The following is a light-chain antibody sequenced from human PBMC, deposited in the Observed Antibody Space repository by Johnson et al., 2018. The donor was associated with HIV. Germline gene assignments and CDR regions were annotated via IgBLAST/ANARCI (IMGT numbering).Light chain of an antibody. CDR2: DNN. Sequence: QSVLTQPPSVSAAPGQKVNISCSGSSSNIGNNYVSWYQQLPGTAPKLLIYDNNKRPSGIPDRFSGSKSGTSATLGITGLQTGDEADYYCGTWDSSLIAYGCGTGTKVTVL. CDR3: GTWDSSLIAYG. CDR1: SSNIGNNY. J-gene: IGLJ1*01. V-gene: IGLV1-51*01.